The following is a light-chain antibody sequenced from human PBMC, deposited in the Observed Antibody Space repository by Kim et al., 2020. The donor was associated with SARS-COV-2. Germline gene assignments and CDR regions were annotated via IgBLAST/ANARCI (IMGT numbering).Light chain of an antibody. CDR2: DAS. J-gene: IGKJ2*01. Sequence: PGERAPLSCRASQSVSSNLVWYQQKPGQAPRLLIYDASTRATDVPARFSGSGSGTEFTLTINSLQSEDSAVYYCQQYHSWPPMYTFGQGTKLEI. CDR3: QQYHSWPPMYT. V-gene: IGKV3-15*01. CDR1: QSVSSN.